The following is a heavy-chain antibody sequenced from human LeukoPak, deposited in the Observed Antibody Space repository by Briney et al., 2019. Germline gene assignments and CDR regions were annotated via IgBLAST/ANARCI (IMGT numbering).Heavy chain of an antibody. CDR2: ISSSGSTI. D-gene: IGHD2-21*01. CDR3: ARGTIIAH. V-gene: IGHV3-48*03. J-gene: IGHJ4*02. Sequence: GGSLRLSCAASGFTFSSYEMNWVRRAPGKGLEGVLYISSSGSTIYYADSVKGRSTISRDNAKDSLYLQMNSLRAEDTAVYYCARGTIIAHWGQGTLVTVSS. CDR1: GFTFSSYE.